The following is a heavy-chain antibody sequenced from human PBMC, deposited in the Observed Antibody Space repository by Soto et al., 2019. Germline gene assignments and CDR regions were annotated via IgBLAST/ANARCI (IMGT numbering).Heavy chain of an antibody. J-gene: IGHJ4*02. CDR2: VYHTGNT. D-gene: IGHD1-20*01. Sequence: SETLSLTCTVSGVSITPYYWTWIRHPPGKGLEWIGYVYHTGNTYYNPSLKSRVTISLDTSKNQVSLRLKSVTAADTAVYYCARDHYNWKLWGQGTLVTVSS. V-gene: IGHV4-59*01. CDR3: ARDHYNWKL. CDR1: GVSITPYY.